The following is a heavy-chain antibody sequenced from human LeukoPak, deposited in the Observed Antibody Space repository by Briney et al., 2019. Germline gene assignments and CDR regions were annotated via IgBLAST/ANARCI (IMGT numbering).Heavy chain of an antibody. Sequence: GGSLRLSCAASGFTFSNYSMNWVRQAPGKGLEWVSSISGSSYYIYYAESVKGRFTLSRDNTKTSLYLQMNSLRAEDTAVYYCARDNKRPLLFDYWGQGTLVTVSS. J-gene: IGHJ4*02. CDR1: GFTFSNYS. CDR2: ISGSSYYI. D-gene: IGHD2/OR15-2a*01. V-gene: IGHV3-21*01. CDR3: ARDNKRPLLFDY.